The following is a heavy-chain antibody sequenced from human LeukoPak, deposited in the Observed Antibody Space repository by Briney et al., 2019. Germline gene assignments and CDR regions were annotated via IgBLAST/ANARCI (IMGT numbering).Heavy chain of an antibody. V-gene: IGHV3-30-3*01. CDR2: ISYDGSNK. Sequence: AGRSLRLSCAASGFTFSSYAMHWVRQAPGKGLEWVAVISYDGSNKYYADSVKGRFTISRDNSKNTLYLQMNSLRAEDTAVYYCARAFDFWSGYNNWLYRYWGQGTLVTVSS. CDR3: ARAFDFWSGYNNWLYRY. J-gene: IGHJ4*02. D-gene: IGHD3-3*01. CDR1: GFTFSSYA.